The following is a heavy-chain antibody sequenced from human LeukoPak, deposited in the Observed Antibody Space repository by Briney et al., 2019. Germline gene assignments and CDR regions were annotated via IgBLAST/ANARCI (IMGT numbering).Heavy chain of an antibody. Sequence: GGSLRLSCAAFGFTVSVNYMSWVRQAPGKGLEWVSSISSSSSYIYYADSVKGRFTISRDNAKNSLYLQMNSLRAEDTAVYYCARDEGEGDFDYWGQGTLVIVSS. D-gene: IGHD3-16*01. CDR3: ARDEGEGDFDY. J-gene: IGHJ4*02. CDR1: GFTVSVNY. CDR2: ISSSSSYI. V-gene: IGHV3-21*01.